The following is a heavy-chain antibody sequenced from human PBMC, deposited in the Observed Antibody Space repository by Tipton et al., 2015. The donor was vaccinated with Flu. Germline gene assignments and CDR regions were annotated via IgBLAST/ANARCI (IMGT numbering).Heavy chain of an antibody. CDR3: ARVTMTTWDAFDV. J-gene: IGHJ3*01. D-gene: IGHD4-17*01. V-gene: IGHV4-39*07. Sequence: TLSLTCTVSGGSINTTGYYWGWIRQSPGKGLEWIGSLYYSGNTYYNPSLKSRVTISLDTSKSQLSLNLTSVTAADTAVYYCARVTMTTWDAFDVWGQGTMVTVSS. CDR1: GGSINTTGYY. CDR2: LYYSGNT.